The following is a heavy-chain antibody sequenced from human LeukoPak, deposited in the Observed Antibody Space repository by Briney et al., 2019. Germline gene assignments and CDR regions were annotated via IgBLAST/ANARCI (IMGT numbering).Heavy chain of an antibody. Sequence: SQTLSLTCTVSGGSISSGGYYWSWIRQHPGKGLEWIGYIYYSGSTYYNPSLKSRVTISVDTSKNQFSLKLSSVTAADTAVYYCARVGDWTRGTEPQFDYWGQGTLVTVSS. CDR2: IYYSGST. CDR3: ARVGDWTRGTEPQFDY. J-gene: IGHJ4*02. CDR1: GGSISSGGYY. V-gene: IGHV4-31*03. D-gene: IGHD1-1*01.